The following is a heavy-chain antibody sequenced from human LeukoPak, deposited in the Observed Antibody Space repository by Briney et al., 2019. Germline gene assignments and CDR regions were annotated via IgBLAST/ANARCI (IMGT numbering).Heavy chain of an antibody. CDR3: ARRHGDYYYYGMDV. V-gene: IGHV4-59*08. J-gene: IGHJ6*02. D-gene: IGHD4-17*01. Sequence: SSETLSLTCTVSGGSISNYYWSWIRQPPGKGLEWIGYIYYSGSTNYNPSLKSRVTISVDTSKNQFSLKLSSVTAADTAVYYRARRHGDYYYYGMDVWGQGTTVTVSS. CDR2: IYYSGST. CDR1: GGSISNYY.